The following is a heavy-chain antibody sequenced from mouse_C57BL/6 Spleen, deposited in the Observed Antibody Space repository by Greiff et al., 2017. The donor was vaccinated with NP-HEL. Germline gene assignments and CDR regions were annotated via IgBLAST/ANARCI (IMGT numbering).Heavy chain of an antibody. D-gene: IGHD1-1*01. CDR2: ISSGGSYT. J-gene: IGHJ2*01. Sequence: EVQVVESGGDLVKPGGSLKLSCAASGFTFSSYGMSWVRQTPDKRLEWVATISSGGSYTYYQDSVKGRFTISRDNAKNTLYLQMSSLKSEDAAMYYCARRDYGSSPSFDYWGQGTTLTVSS. CDR3: ARRDYGSSPSFDY. CDR1: GFTFSSYG. V-gene: IGHV5-6*01.